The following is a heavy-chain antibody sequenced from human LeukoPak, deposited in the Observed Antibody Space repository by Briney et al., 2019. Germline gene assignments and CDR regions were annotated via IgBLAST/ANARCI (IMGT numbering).Heavy chain of an antibody. CDR1: GLSFSNSV. D-gene: IGHD2-21*01. V-gene: IGHV3-23*01. Sequence: GGSLRLSCAASGLSFSNSVISWIRQAPGKGPEWVSAISGSGDRTDYADSVRGRFTISRDNSKSTLYLQMNSLRVEDTAIYYCAIREPIGYWGQGSLVTVSP. CDR2: ISGSGDRT. J-gene: IGHJ4*02. CDR3: AIREPIGY.